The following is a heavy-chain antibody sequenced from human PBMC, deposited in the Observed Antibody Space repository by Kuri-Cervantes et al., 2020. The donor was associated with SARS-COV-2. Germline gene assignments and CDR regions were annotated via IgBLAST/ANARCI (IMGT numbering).Heavy chain of an antibody. J-gene: IGHJ3*02. CDR3: ARVRIVVVIDAFDI. CDR2: ISAYNGNT. V-gene: IGHV1-18*01. CDR1: GYTFTSYG. Sequence: ASVKVSCKASGYTFTSYGISWVRQAPGQGLEWMGWISAYNGNTNYAQKLQGRVTMTTDTSTSTAYMELRSLRSDDTAVYYCARVRIVVVIDAFDIWGQGTMVTVSS. D-gene: IGHD3-22*01.